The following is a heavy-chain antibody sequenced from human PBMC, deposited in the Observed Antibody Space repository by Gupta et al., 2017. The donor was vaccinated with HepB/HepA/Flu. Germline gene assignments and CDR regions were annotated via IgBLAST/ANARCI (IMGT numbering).Heavy chain of an antibody. J-gene: IGHJ3*01. Sequence: EVQLVESGGHLVQPGGSLRLSCVASGFHFNNHGMRWVRPAPGKGLVWVSTTSGSGGTTNYADSVKGRFTMSRDFSIDNSKTTVYLQMNSLRVEDTAVYYCARLSVRYCSGGSCYFDVWGQGTMVTVSS. CDR3: ARLSVRYCSGGSCYFDV. CDR1: GFHFNNHG. V-gene: IGHV3-23*04. D-gene: IGHD2-15*01. CDR2: TSGSGGTT.